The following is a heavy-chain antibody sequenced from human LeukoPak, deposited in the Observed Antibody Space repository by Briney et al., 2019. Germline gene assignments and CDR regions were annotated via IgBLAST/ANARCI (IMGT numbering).Heavy chain of an antibody. Sequence: GESLKVSCKGSGYSFTSYWIGWVRPMPGKGLEWMGIIYPGDSDTRYSPSFQGQVTISADKSISTAYLQWSSLKASDTAMYYCARAVVVAANDAFDIWGQGTMVTVSS. J-gene: IGHJ3*02. CDR2: IYPGDSDT. CDR3: ARAVVVAANDAFDI. D-gene: IGHD2-15*01. CDR1: GYSFTSYW. V-gene: IGHV5-51*01.